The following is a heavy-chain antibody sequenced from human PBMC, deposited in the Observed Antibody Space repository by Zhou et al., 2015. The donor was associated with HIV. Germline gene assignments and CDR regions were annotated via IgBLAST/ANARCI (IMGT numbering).Heavy chain of an antibody. J-gene: IGHJ5*02. D-gene: IGHD2-2*01. CDR2: IIPIFGTA. CDR3: ARDRERDIVVVPAAITYFDP. CDR1: GGTFSSYA. V-gene: IGHV1-69*01. Sequence: QVQLVQSGAEVKKPGSSVKVSCKASGGTFSSYAISWVRQAPGQGLEWMGGIIPIFGTANYAQKFQGRVTITADESTSTAYMELSSLRSEDTAVYYCARDRERDIVVVPAAITYFDPWGQGTLVTVSS.